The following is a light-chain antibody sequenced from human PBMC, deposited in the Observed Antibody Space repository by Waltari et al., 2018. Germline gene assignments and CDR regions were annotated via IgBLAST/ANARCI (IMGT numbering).Light chain of an antibody. J-gene: IGKJ2*01. Sequence: EIVLTQSPGTLSLSPGERATLSCRASQILSSTYLAWYQQKSGQAPRLLIFGVSNRATGIPDRFSGSGSGTDFTLTINRLEPKDFAVYFCQQYSSSPNTFGQGTKLEI. CDR2: GVS. CDR3: QQYSSSPNT. V-gene: IGKV3-20*01. CDR1: QILSSTY.